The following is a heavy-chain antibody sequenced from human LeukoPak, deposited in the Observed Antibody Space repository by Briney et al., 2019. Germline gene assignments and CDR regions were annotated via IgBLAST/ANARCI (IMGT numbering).Heavy chain of an antibody. CDR2: IYPGDSDT. Sequence: GESLKISCKGSGYSFTSYWIGWVHQMPGKGLEWMGIIYPGDSDTRYSPSFQGRVTISADKSISTAYLQWSSLEASDTAMYYCARLHGYCSSTSCDYYYYYYMDVWGKGTTVTVSS. J-gene: IGHJ6*03. CDR1: GYSFTSYW. D-gene: IGHD2-2*01. CDR3: ARLHGYCSSTSCDYYYYYYMDV. V-gene: IGHV5-51*07.